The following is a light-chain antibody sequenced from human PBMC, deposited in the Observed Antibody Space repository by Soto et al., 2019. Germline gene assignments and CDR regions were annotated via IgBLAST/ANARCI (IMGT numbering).Light chain of an antibody. V-gene: IGKV3-20*01. Sequence: EIVLTQSPGTLSLSPGERATLSCRASQSITRNYLAWYQQKPGQAPRLLIYGTSGRATGIPDRFSGSGSGTDFPLTISRLEPEDFAVYYCQQYGGVPPRTFGQGTKLEI. CDR2: GTS. CDR1: QSITRNY. J-gene: IGKJ2*01. CDR3: QQYGGVPPRT.